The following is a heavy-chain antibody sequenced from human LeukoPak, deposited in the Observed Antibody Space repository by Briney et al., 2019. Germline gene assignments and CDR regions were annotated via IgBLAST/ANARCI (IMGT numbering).Heavy chain of an antibody. J-gene: IGHJ4*02. Sequence: PGGSLRLSCAASGFTFSSYWMNWVRQAPGKGLEWVANIKQDGSEKYYVDSVKGRFTISRDNTKNSLYLQMNSLRAEDTAVYYCVSGWSYFDYWGQGTLVTVSS. CDR1: GFTFSSYW. CDR3: VSGWSYFDY. V-gene: IGHV3-7*03. D-gene: IGHD6-19*01. CDR2: IKQDGSEK.